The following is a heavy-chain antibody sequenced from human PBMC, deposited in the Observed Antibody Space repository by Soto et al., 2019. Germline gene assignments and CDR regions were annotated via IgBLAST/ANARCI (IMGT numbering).Heavy chain of an antibody. V-gene: IGHV3-49*04. CDR3: SFTAYDVFGP. CDR1: GFTFGDYT. CDR2: IRSKTSASGATS. J-gene: IGHJ4*02. Sequence: PGGSLRLSCTASGFTFGDYTVSWVRQVPGKGLEWLCFIRSKTSASGATSEYAASVRGRFTISRDDSKSTAHLQMNSLTTEDTAVYYCSFTAYDVFGPGGQGTLVTVSS. D-gene: IGHD3-3*01.